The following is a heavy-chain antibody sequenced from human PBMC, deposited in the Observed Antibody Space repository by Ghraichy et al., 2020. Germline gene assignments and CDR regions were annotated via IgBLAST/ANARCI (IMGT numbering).Heavy chain of an antibody. J-gene: IGHJ4*02. CDR1: GYSFTQYG. D-gene: IGHD3-10*01. V-gene: IGHV7-4-1*02. CDR3: ARWGSDYNNDY. Sequence: ASVTVSCKASGYSFTQYGINWVRQAPGQGLEWIGWINTRPGTPTYAEGLTGRFVFSLDASVSTAYLQISSLKAEDTAMYFCARWGSDYNNDYWGQGTLVTVSS. CDR2: INTRPGTP.